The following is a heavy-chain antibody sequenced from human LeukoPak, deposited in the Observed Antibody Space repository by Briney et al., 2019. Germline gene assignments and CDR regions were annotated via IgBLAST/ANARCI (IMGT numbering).Heavy chain of an antibody. CDR2: IYHNGNN. Sequence: SGTLSLTCAVSNGSIGSSNWWSWVRQAPGTGLEWIGEIYHNGNNKYNPSLKSRVIISVDASKNQFSLTLTSVTAADTAVYYCARQKWEQQGRDYYFNGLDVWGPGTTVIVSS. V-gene: IGHV4-4*02. CDR3: ARQKWEQQGRDYYFNGLDV. CDR1: NGSIGSSNW. D-gene: IGHD1/OR15-1a*01. J-gene: IGHJ6*02.